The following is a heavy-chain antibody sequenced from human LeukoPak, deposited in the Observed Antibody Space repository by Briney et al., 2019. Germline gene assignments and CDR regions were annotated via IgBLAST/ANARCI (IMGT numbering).Heavy chain of an antibody. CDR3: ARESLTVRGVIDYFDY. D-gene: IGHD3-10*01. Sequence: PSETLSLTCTVSGGSLRSYCWNWIRQPPGKGLEWVGYNYYSGSTDYNPSLRSRVTISVDTSKNQFSLKLSSVTAADTAVYYCARESLTVRGVIDYFDYWGQGTLVTVSS. V-gene: IGHV4-59*12. CDR2: NYYSGST. CDR1: GGSLRSYC. J-gene: IGHJ4*02.